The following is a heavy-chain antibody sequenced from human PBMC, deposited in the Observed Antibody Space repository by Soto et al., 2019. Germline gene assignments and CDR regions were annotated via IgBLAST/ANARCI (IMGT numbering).Heavy chain of an antibody. J-gene: IGHJ5*02. Sequence: QVQLQASGPGLVKPSGTLSLTCGVSGGSISSPHWWIWARQFPGKGLEWIGEIFHTGSGNYNPSLKSRVTLSLDKSKNQFSLKLTSVTAADTAVYFCAREQICNVVKCSNWFDPWGQGTLVTVSS. CDR2: IFHTGSG. CDR3: AREQICNVVKCSNWFDP. V-gene: IGHV4-4*02. CDR1: GGSISSPHW. D-gene: IGHD2-8*01.